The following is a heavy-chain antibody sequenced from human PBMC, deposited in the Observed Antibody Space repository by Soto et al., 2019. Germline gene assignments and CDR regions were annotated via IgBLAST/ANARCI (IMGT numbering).Heavy chain of an antibody. V-gene: IGHV1-45*02. J-gene: IGHJ5*02. CDR2: ITPFNGNT. CDR3: ATSQGSYAGNWFDP. CDR1: GYTFTYRY. D-gene: IGHD3-16*01. Sequence: SEKFPCKDSGYTFTYRYLHLVRQAPGQALEWMGWITPFNGNTNYAQKFQDRVTITRDRSMSTAYMELSSLRSEDTAMYYCATSQGSYAGNWFDPWGQGTLVTVSS.